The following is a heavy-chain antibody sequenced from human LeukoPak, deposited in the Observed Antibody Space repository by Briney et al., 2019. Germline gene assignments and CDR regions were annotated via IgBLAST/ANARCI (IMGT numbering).Heavy chain of an antibody. J-gene: IGHJ4*02. D-gene: IGHD3-10*01. CDR3: ARDLRGSRLLWFGELSTFDY. CDR2: IKQDGSEK. V-gene: IGHV3-7*01. CDR1: GFTFSSYW. Sequence: GGSLRLSCAASGFTFSSYWMSWVRQAPGKGLEGVANIKQDGSEKYYVDSVKGRFTISRDNAKNSLYLQMNSLRDEDTAVYYCARDLRGSRLLWFGELSTFDYWGQGTLVTVPS.